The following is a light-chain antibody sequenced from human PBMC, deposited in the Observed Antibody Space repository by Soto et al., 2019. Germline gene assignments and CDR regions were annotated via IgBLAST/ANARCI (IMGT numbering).Light chain of an antibody. V-gene: IGLV2-11*01. CDR2: GVS. Sequence: QSALTQPRSVSGSPGQSVTLSCTGTNSDVGGYNYVSRYQQYPGKSPKLMISGVSERPSGVPDRFSGSKSGNTASLTISGLQAEDEADYYCCSYVDTDTWVFGGGTKLTVL. CDR3: CSYVDTDTWV. CDR1: NSDVGGYNY. J-gene: IGLJ3*02.